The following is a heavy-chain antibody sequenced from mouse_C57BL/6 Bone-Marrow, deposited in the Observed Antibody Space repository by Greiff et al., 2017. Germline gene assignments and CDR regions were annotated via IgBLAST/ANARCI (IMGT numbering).Heavy chain of an antibody. CDR1: GFTFSSYG. CDR2: ISSGGSYT. CDR3: ARLLDY. J-gene: IGHJ2*01. V-gene: IGHV5-6*01. Sequence: EVQGVESGGDLVKPGGSLKLSCAASGFTFSSYGMSWVRQTPDKRLEWVATISSGGSYTYYPDSVKGRFTISRDNAKNTQYLQMSSLKSEDTAMYYCARLLDYWGQGTTLTVSS.